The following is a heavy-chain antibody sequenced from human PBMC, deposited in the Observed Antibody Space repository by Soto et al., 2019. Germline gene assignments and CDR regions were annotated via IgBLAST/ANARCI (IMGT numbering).Heavy chain of an antibody. J-gene: IGHJ4*02. CDR1: GGTFSSYA. CDR2: IIPIFGTA. D-gene: IGHD3-22*01. Sequence: SVKVSCKASGGTFSSYAISWVRQAPGQGLEWMGGIIPIFGTANYAQKFQGRVTITADESTSTAYMELSSLRSEDTAVYYCARDLAPYDSSGYYFDYWGQGTLVTVSS. V-gene: IGHV1-69*13. CDR3: ARDLAPYDSSGYYFDY.